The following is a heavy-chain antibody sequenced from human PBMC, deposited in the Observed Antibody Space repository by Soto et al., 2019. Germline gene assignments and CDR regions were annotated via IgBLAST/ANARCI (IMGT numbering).Heavy chain of an antibody. Sequence: PGGSLRLSCAASGFTFSSYAMSWVRQAPGKGLERVSAISGSGGSTYYADSVKGRFTISRDNSKITLYLQMNSLRAEDTAVYYCAKARGYDSWPDESAFDIWGQGTMVTVSS. CDR3: AKARGYDSWPDESAFDI. CDR1: GFTFSSYA. CDR2: ISGSGGST. D-gene: IGHD5-12*01. J-gene: IGHJ3*02. V-gene: IGHV3-23*01.